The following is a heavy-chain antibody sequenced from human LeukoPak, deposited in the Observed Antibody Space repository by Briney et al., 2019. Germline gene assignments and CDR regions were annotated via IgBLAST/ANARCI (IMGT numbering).Heavy chain of an antibody. CDR3: ARHKKEVPAARGWFDP. CDR1: GGSISSSNW. Sequence: SGTLSLTCAVSGGSISSSNWWSWVRQPPGKGLEWIGEIYHSGSTNYNPSLKSRVTISVDTSKNQFSLKLSSVTAADTAVYYCARHKKEVPAARGWFDPWGQGTLVTVSS. CDR2: IYHSGST. V-gene: IGHV4-4*02. D-gene: IGHD2-2*01. J-gene: IGHJ5*02.